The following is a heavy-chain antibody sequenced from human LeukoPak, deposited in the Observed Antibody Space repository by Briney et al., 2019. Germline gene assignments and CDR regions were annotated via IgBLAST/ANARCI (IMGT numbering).Heavy chain of an antibody. CDR1: GGSISSYY. Sequence: SETLSLTCTVSGGSISSYYWSWIRQPPGKGLEWIGYIYYSGSTNYNPSLKSRVTISVDTSKNQFSLKLSSVTAADTAVYYCASHLYDFWSGYYTDYWGQGTLVTVSS. CDR3: ASHLYDFWSGYYTDY. J-gene: IGHJ4*02. CDR2: IYYSGST. D-gene: IGHD3-3*01. V-gene: IGHV4-59*08.